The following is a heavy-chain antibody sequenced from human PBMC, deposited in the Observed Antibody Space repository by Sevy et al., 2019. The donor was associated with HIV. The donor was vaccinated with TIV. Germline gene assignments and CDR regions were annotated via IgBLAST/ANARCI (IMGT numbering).Heavy chain of an antibody. CDR2: IYPGDSDT. CDR1: GYSFTSYW. J-gene: IGHJ6*02. D-gene: IGHD3-22*01. V-gene: IGHV5-51*01. Sequence: GESLKISCKGSGYSFTSYWIGWVRQMPGKGLEWMGIIYPGDSDTRYSPSFQGQVTISADNSISTAYLQWSSLKASDTAMYYCARGPYYYDSSGYYWTYYYYGMDVWGQGTTVTVSS. CDR3: ARGPYYYDSSGYYWTYYYYGMDV.